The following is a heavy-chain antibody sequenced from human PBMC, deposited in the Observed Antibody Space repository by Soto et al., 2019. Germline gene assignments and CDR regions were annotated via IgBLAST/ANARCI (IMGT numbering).Heavy chain of an antibody. CDR3: ARLEGLATISYYFDF. J-gene: IGHJ4*02. CDR2: IYFRGNT. Sequence: PSETLSLTCSVSGDSINSDKYYWGWIRQPPGKGLEWIGSIYFRGNTYYNPSLQTRVTISRDKSKSQFSLKLNSVTAADSAVYFCARLEGLATISYYFDFWGQGALVTVSS. D-gene: IGHD3-9*01. CDR1: GDSINSDKYY. V-gene: IGHV4-39*01.